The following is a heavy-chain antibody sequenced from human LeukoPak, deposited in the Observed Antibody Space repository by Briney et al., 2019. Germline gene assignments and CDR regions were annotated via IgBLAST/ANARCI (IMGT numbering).Heavy chain of an antibody. D-gene: IGHD6-6*01. Sequence: PGGSLRLSCAASGFTFRTHWMSWVRQAPGKGLEWVASINQGGSETYYVESVKGRFTISRDNAMNSFFLQMNSLRAEDTAVYYCARLIGDRTIYDYWGQGTLVTVSS. J-gene: IGHJ4*02. CDR3: ARLIGDRTIYDY. V-gene: IGHV3-7*01. CDR1: GFTFRTHW. CDR2: INQGGSET.